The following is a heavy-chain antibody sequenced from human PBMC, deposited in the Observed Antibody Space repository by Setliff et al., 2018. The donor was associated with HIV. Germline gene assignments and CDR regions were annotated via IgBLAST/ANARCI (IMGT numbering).Heavy chain of an antibody. CDR1: GGSISTYY. V-gene: IGHV4-39*01. CDR2: LYYSRST. CDR3: VRHDPEGTLSFGKLSSLPNFDS. J-gene: IGHJ4*02. Sequence: SETLSLTCSVSGGSISTYYWGWIRQPPGKGLEWIATLYYSRSTFYNPSLKSRIALSADTSNNNISLTLRSVTAADTAIYYCVRHDPEGTLSFGKLSSLPNFDSWGQGALVTSPQ. D-gene: IGHD3-10*01.